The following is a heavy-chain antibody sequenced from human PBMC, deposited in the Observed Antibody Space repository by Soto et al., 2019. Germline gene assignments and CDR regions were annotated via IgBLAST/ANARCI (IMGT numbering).Heavy chain of an antibody. J-gene: IGHJ5*02. CDR2: IYPADSDT. CDR3: VRRVQQRDDLFDP. Sequence: DVQLVQSGAELKKPGESLKISCQASGYSFANYWIAWVRQMPGKGLEWVGIIYPADSDTKYSPSFQGQVTISADKSISTAYLHWNTLKASDTAIYYCVRRVQQRDDLFDPWGQGTLVTVSS. V-gene: IGHV5-51*01. CDR1: GYSFANYW. D-gene: IGHD6-13*01.